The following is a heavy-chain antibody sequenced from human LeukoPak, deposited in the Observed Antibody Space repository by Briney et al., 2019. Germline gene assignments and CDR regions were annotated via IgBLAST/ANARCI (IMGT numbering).Heavy chain of an antibody. CDR1: GGTFSSYA. D-gene: IGHD1-20*01. J-gene: IGHJ4*02. V-gene: IGHV1-69*01. CDR2: NIPIFGAA. CDR3: ARLTGTTKYFDS. Sequence: SVKVSCKASGGTFSSYAISWVRQAPGQGLAWMGGNIPIFGAAIYAQNFQGRVTITADESTSTAYMELSSLRSEDTAVYYCARLTGTTKYFDSWGQGTLVTVSS.